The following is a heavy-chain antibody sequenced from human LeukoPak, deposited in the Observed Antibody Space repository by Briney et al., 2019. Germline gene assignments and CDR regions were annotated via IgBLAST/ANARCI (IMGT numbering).Heavy chain of an antibody. D-gene: IGHD6-13*01. V-gene: IGHV4-59*01. J-gene: IGHJ2*01. CDR1: GDSIRSYY. Sequence: SETLSLTCTVSGDSIRSYYWSWIRQPPGKGLGWIGYIYYSETANYNPSLKSRVTISVDTSKNQFSLKLTSVTAADTAVYYCARVYYSSSYDYWYFDLWGRGTLVTVSS. CDR2: IYYSETA. CDR3: ARVYYSSSYDYWYFDL.